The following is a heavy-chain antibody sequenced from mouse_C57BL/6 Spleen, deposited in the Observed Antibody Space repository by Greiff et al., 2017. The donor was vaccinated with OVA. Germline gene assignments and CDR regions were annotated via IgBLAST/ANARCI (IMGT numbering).Heavy chain of an antibody. J-gene: IGHJ2*01. CDR1: GYTFTSYW. V-gene: IGHV1-69*01. CDR2: IDPSDSYT. CDR3: ARSYGYDGVDY. D-gene: IGHD2-2*01. Sequence: QVQLKQPGAELVMPGASVKLSCKASGYTFTSYWMHWVKQRPGQGLEWIGEIDPSDSYTNYNQKFKGKSTLTVDKSSSTAYMQLSSLTSEDSAVYYCARSYGYDGVDYWGQGTTLTVSS.